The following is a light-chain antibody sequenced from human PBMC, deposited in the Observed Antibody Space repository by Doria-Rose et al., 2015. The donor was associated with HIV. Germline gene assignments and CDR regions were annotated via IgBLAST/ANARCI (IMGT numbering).Light chain of an antibody. V-gene: IGKV1-39*01. CDR2: AAS. CDR3: QQTYSSPTWT. J-gene: IGKJ1*01. CDR1: QTVSTY. Sequence: MTQSPSSLSASIGDRVTITCRASQTVSTYLNWFQQESGKAPKLLIYAASRLQSGVPSRFSGSGSGTDFTLTIRGLQTGDFATYDCQQTYSSPTWTVGQG.